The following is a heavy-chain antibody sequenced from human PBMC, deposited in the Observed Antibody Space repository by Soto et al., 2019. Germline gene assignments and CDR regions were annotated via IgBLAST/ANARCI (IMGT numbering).Heavy chain of an antibody. D-gene: IGHD4-17*01. CDR3: ARGRGGDSNY. CDR2: FYTGGST. Sequence: EVQLVESGGGLVQPGGSLRLSCAASGFTVSSSYMSWVRQAPGKGLEWVSVFYTGGSTFYADSVKGRFTISRDISKNAFYLQMNSVRAEDTAVYYCARGRGGDSNYWGQGTLVTVSS. V-gene: IGHV3-66*01. J-gene: IGHJ4*02. CDR1: GFTVSSSY.